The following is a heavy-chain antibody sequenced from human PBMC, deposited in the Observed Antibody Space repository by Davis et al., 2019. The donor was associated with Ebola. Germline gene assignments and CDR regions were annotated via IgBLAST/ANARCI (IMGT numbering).Heavy chain of an antibody. CDR1: GFTFSDYY. Sequence: GESLKISCAASGFTFSDYYMSWIRQAPGKGLEWVSYISSSSSYTYYADSVKGRFTISRDNSKNTLYLQMNSLRAEDTAVYYCAKDYDSSGYYLLYYYYGMDVWGQGTTVTVSS. CDR3: AKDYDSSGYYLLYYYYGMDV. D-gene: IGHD3-22*01. CDR2: ISSSSSYT. V-gene: IGHV3-11*05. J-gene: IGHJ6*02.